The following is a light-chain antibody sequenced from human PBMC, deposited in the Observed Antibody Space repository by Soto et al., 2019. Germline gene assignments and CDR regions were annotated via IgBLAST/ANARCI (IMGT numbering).Light chain of an antibody. J-gene: IGLJ1*01. V-gene: IGLV1-44*01. CDR2: SSN. CDR1: TPNIGANS. Sequence: QAVLTQPPSASGTPGQRVSISCSGSTPNIGANSANWYQQVPGRAPKLLIHSSNKRPSGVPDRISGSKSGTSASLAISDLQSEDGADYYCAAWDNSLNGHVFGTGTKVTVL. CDR3: AAWDNSLNGHV.